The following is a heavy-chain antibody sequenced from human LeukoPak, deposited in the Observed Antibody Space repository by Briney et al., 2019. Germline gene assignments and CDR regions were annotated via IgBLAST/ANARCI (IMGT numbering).Heavy chain of an antibody. CDR3: ATEPSKIIVGATRTAFDI. D-gene: IGHD1-26*01. V-gene: IGHV1-24*01. CDR2: FDPDDGET. Sequence: ASVNVSCKASGYTLTELSMHWVRQAPGQGLEWMGGFDPDDGETSYAQKFQGRVTMTEDTSTATAYMELSSLRSEDTAVYYCATEPSKIIVGATRTAFDIWGQGTMVTVSS. J-gene: IGHJ3*02. CDR1: GYTLTELS.